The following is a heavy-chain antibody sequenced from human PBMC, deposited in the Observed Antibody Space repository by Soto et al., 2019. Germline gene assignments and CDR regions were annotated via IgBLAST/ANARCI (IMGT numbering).Heavy chain of an antibody. J-gene: IGHJ4*02. V-gene: IGHV4-34*01. CDR2: INHSGST. Sequence: SETLSLTCAVYGGSFSGYYWSWIRQPPGKGLEWIGEINHSGSTNYNPSLKSRVTISVDTSKNQLSLKLSSVTAADTAVYHCASLPDYYDSSGYYGFDYWGQGTLVTVSS. CDR1: GGSFSGYY. D-gene: IGHD3-22*01. CDR3: ASLPDYYDSSGYYGFDY.